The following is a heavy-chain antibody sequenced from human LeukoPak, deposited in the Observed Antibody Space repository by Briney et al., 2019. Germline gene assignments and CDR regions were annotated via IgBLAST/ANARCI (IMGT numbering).Heavy chain of an antibody. Sequence: ASVKVSCKASGYTFTSYGISWVRQAPGQGLEWMGWISAYNGNTNYAQKLQGRVTMTTDTSTSTAYMELRSLRSDDTAVYYCARGRIAVAGTRGNDAFDIWGQGTMVTVSS. CDR1: GYTFTSYG. CDR2: ISAYNGNT. J-gene: IGHJ3*02. V-gene: IGHV1-18*01. CDR3: ARGRIAVAGTRGNDAFDI. D-gene: IGHD6-19*01.